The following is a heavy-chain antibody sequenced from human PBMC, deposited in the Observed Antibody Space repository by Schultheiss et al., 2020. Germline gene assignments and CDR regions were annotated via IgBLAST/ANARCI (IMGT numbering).Heavy chain of an antibody. D-gene: IGHD6-13*01. CDR2: ISSNGGST. J-gene: IGHJ4*02. Sequence: GGSLRLSCSASGFTFSSYAMHWVRQAPGKGLEYVSAISSNGGSTYYADSVKGRFTISRDNSKNTLYLQMCSLRAEDTAVYYCASKAAADQKVDYWGQGTLVTVSS. CDR3: ASKAAADQKVDY. CDR1: GFTFSSYA. V-gene: IGHV3-64D*06.